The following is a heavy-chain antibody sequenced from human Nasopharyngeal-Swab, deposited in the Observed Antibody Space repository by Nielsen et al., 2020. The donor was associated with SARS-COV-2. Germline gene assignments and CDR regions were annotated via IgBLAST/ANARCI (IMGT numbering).Heavy chain of an antibody. Sequence: GESLKISCAASGFTFSSYWMSWVRQAPGKGLEWVANIKQDGSEKYYVDSVKGRFTISRDNAKNSLYLQMNGLRAEDTAVYYCARETYYDYVWRSYRADSYYGMDVWGQGTTVTVSS. D-gene: IGHD3-16*02. V-gene: IGHV3-7*01. CDR2: IKQDGSEK. CDR1: GFTFSSYW. J-gene: IGHJ6*02. CDR3: ARETYYDYVWRSYRADSYYGMDV.